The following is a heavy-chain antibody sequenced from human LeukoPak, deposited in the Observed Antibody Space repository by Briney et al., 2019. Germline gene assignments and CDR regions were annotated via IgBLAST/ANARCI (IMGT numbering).Heavy chain of an antibody. V-gene: IGHV1-2*02. CDR1: GYTFTGYY. Sequence: ASVKVSCKASGYTFTGYYTHWVRQAPGQGLEWMGWINPNSGGTNYAQKFQGRVTMTRDTSISTAYMELSRLRSDDTAVYYCARVCSSTSCQGNYWGQGTLVTVSS. J-gene: IGHJ4*02. CDR2: INPNSGGT. D-gene: IGHD2-2*01. CDR3: ARVCSSTSCQGNY.